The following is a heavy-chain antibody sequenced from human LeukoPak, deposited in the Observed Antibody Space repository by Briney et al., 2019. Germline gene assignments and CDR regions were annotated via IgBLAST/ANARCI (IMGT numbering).Heavy chain of an antibody. CDR3: ARDPTQYTTAWYSDY. CDR1: GFSFSSYG. Sequence: SGGSLRLSCAASGFSFSSYGMHWVSQAPGKGLEWVAVIWYDGSSQYYADSVKGRFTISRDNSKNTLFLQMNSLRVEDTAVYYCARDPTQYTTAWYSDYWGQGTLVTVSS. J-gene: IGHJ4*02. V-gene: IGHV3-33*01. D-gene: IGHD2/OR15-2a*01. CDR2: IWYDGSSQ.